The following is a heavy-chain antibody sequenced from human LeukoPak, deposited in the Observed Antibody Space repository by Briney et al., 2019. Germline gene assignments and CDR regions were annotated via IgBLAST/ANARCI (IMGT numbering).Heavy chain of an antibody. D-gene: IGHD6-13*01. Sequence: ASVKVSCKASGYTFTSYDINWVRQATGQGLEWMGWVNPNSGNTGYAQKFQGRVTMTRDTSTSTVYMELSSLRSEDTAVYYCARDAAAAANYWGQGTLVTVSS. CDR1: GYTFTSYD. V-gene: IGHV1-8*01. CDR3: ARDAAAAANY. J-gene: IGHJ4*02. CDR2: VNPNSGNT.